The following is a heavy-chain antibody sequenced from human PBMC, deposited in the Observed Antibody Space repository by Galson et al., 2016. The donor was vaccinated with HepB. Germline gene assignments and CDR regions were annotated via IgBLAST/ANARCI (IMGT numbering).Heavy chain of an antibody. V-gene: IGHV4-34*01. Sequence: SETLSLTCAVYGGSFSGYYWSWIRQPPGKGLEWIGEINHSGSTNYNPSLKSRVTISVDTSKNQFSLKLSSVTAADTAVYYCARGLYYYGSGSYYNRESDAFDIWGQGTMVTVSS. CDR1: GGSFSGYY. J-gene: IGHJ3*02. CDR3: ARGLYYYGSGSYYNRESDAFDI. D-gene: IGHD3-10*01. CDR2: INHSGST.